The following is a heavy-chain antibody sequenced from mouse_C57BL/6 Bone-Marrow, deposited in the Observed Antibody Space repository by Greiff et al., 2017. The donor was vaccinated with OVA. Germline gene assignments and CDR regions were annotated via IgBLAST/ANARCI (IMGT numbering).Heavy chain of an antibody. D-gene: IGHD3-1*01. V-gene: IGHV1-59*01. CDR2: IDPSDSYT. Sequence: VQLQQPGAELVRPGTSVKLSCKASGYTFTSYWMHWVKQRPGQGLEWIGVIDPSDSYTNSNQKFKGKATLTVDTSSSTAYMQLSSLTSEDSAVYYCARGGYSAWFAYWGQGTLVTVSA. J-gene: IGHJ3*01. CDR3: ARGGYSAWFAY. CDR1: GYTFTSYW.